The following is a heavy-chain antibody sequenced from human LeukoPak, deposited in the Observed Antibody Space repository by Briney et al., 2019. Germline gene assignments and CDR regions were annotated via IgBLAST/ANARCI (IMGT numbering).Heavy chain of an antibody. Sequence: SETLSLTCAVYGGSFSGYYWCWIRRPPGKGLEWIGEINHSGSTNYNPSLKSRVTISVDTSKNQFSLKLSSVTAADTAVYYCARVIAARSYYYGTDVWGQGTTVTVSS. J-gene: IGHJ6*02. CDR3: ARVIAARSYYYGTDV. CDR1: GGSFSGYY. CDR2: INHSGST. V-gene: IGHV4-34*01. D-gene: IGHD6-6*01.